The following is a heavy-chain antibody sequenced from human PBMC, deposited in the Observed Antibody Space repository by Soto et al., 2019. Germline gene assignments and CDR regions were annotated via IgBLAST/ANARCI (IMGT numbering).Heavy chain of an antibody. Sequence: QVQLVQSGAEVKKPGSSVKVYCRASGGTVTNLDISWVRQAPGQGLEWVGGIIPIFGTPYYAQTLQGRVTITADESTSTAYMELGRLRSEDTAVYYCARWRSTYYYDGSAFFDYWGQGTLVNVS. D-gene: IGHD3-22*01. CDR2: IIPIFGTP. CDR3: ARWRSTYYYDGSAFFDY. V-gene: IGHV1-69*01. CDR1: GGTVTNLD. J-gene: IGHJ4*02.